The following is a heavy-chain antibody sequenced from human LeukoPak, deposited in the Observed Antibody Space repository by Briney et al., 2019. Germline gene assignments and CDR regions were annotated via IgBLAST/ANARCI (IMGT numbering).Heavy chain of an antibody. CDR2: ISSDGTTK. CDR3: ARDSGDSSSWYPSDMDV. V-gene: IGHV3-30*04. Sequence: GTSLRLSCAASGFTFSTYAMHWVRQAPDKGLEWVAFISSDGTTKCYADSVKGRFTISRDNSENTLDLQMNSLRAEDTAVYYCARDSGDSSSWYPSDMDVWGKGTTVTVSS. J-gene: IGHJ6*03. CDR1: GFTFSTYA. D-gene: IGHD6-13*01.